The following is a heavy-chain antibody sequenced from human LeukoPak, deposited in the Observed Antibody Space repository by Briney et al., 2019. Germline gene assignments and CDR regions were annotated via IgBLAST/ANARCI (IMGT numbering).Heavy chain of an antibody. V-gene: IGHV4-39*01. CDR2: IYYSGST. CDR3: ARLDAYSSGWYEALYYFDY. D-gene: IGHD6-19*01. J-gene: IGHJ4*02. CDR1: GGSISSSSYY. Sequence: SETLSLTCTVSGGSISSSSYYWGWIRQPPGKGLEWIGSIYYSGSTYYNPSLKSRVTISVDTSKNQFSLKLSSMTAADTAVYYCARLDAYSSGWYEALYYFDYWGQGTLVTVSS.